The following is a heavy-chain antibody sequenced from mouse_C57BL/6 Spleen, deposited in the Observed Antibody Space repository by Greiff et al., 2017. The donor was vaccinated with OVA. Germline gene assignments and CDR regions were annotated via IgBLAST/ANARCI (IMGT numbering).Heavy chain of an antibody. D-gene: IGHD2-3*01. J-gene: IGHJ2*01. V-gene: IGHV1-26*01. CDR1: GYTFTDYY. Sequence: VQLQQSGPELVKPGASVKISCKASGYTFTDYYMNWVKQSHGKSLEWIGDINPNNGGTSYNQKFKGKATLTVDKSSSTAYMELRSLTSEDSAVYYCAKGGGYSADYWGQGTTLTVSS. CDR3: AKGGGYSADY. CDR2: INPNNGGT.